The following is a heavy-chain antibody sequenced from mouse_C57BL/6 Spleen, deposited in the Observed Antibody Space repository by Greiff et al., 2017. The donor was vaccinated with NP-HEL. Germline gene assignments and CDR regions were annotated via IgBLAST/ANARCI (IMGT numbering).Heavy chain of an antibody. CDR1: GYTFTSYW. CDR3: ASLLLRSLYAMDY. CDR2: IHPSDSDT. Sequence: QVQLQQPGAELVKPGASVKVSCKASGYTFTSYWMHWVKQRPGQGLEWIGRIHPSDSDTNYNQKFKGKATLPVEKSSSTAYMQLRSLTSEDSAVFYCASLLLRSLYAMDYWGQGTSVTVSS. V-gene: IGHV1-74*01. J-gene: IGHJ4*01. D-gene: IGHD1-1*01.